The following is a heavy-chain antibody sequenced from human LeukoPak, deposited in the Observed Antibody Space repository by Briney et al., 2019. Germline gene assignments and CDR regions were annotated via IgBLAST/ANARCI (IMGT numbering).Heavy chain of an antibody. CDR3: VGTIASRGSEY. CDR1: GFTFTNYW. CDR2: LPPDELGI. Sequence: QAGGSLRLSCAASGFTFTNYWMHWVRQAPGMGLVWVSRLPPDELGIIYADSVKGRFTVSRDNAKNTVYLQMNNLRVDDTAMYYCVGTIASRGSEYRGQGALVTVSS. J-gene: IGHJ4*02. D-gene: IGHD6-6*01. V-gene: IGHV3-74*01.